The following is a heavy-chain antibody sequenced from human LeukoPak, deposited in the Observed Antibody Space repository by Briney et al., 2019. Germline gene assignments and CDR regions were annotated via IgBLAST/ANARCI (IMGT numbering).Heavy chain of an antibody. Sequence: SETLSLTCTVSGGSISSYYWSWIRQPPGKGLEWIGYIYYSGSTNYNPSLKSRVTISVDTSKNQFSLKLSPVTAADTAVYYCARDSGSSSWYRDFDYWGQGTLVTVSS. CDR3: ARDSGSSSWYRDFDY. J-gene: IGHJ4*02. V-gene: IGHV4-59*12. CDR2: IYYSGST. CDR1: GGSISSYY. D-gene: IGHD6-13*01.